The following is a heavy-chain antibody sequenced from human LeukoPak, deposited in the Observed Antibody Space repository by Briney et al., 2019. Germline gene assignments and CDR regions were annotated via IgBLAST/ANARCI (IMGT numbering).Heavy chain of an antibody. CDR2: VYYSGST. J-gene: IGHJ5*02. Sequence: SETLSLTCTVSGGSISPYYWSWIRQPPGKGLEWIGYVYYSGSTNYNPSLKSRVTISVDTSKNQFSLKLSSVTAADTAVYYCARAEDSYSSSWYINWFDPWGQGTLVTVSS. CDR3: ARAEDSYSSSWYINWFDP. CDR1: GGSISPYY. V-gene: IGHV4-59*01. D-gene: IGHD6-13*01.